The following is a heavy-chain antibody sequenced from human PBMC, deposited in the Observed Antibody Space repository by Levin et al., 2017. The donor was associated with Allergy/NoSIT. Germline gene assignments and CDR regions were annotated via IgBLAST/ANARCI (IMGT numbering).Heavy chain of an antibody. Sequence: GESLKISCAASGFTFSSYAMHWVRQAPGKGLEWVAVISYDGSNKYYADSVKGRFTISRDNSKNTLYLQMNSLRAEDTAVYYCATAPPPQYDSSGYYADYWGQGTLVTVSS. CDR2: ISYDGSNK. V-gene: IGHV3-30*04. D-gene: IGHD3-22*01. CDR1: GFTFSSYA. CDR3: ATAPPPQYDSSGYYADY. J-gene: IGHJ4*02.